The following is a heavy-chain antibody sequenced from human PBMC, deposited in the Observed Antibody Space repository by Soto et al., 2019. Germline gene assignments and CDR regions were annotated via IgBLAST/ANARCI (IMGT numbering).Heavy chain of an antibody. J-gene: IGHJ4*02. CDR2: IIPVLDKA. CDR1: GGTFSTYT. D-gene: IGHD2-21*01. Sequence: QVQLVQSGAEVKKPGSSVKVSCKTSGGTFSTYTLSWVRQAPGQGLEWMGGIIPVLDKADYAQRFQGRLTITADRSTSTANMELSSLSSEDTAIYYCARGATAGDSAVHYWGQGTLVSVSS. CDR3: ARGATAGDSAVHY. V-gene: IGHV1-69*02.